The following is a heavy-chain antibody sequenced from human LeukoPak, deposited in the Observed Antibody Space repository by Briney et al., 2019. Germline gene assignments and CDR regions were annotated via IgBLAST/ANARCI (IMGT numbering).Heavy chain of an antibody. Sequence: GGSLRLSCAASGFTFSIYSMNWVRQAPGKGLEWVAFIRYDGSNTYYADSVKGRFTISRDNSKNTLYLQMNSLRAEEMAVYYCASNRDGKFDYWGQGTLVTVSS. CDR3: ASNRDGKFDY. V-gene: IGHV3-30*02. J-gene: IGHJ4*02. CDR2: IRYDGSNT. CDR1: GFTFSIYS. D-gene: IGHD5-24*01.